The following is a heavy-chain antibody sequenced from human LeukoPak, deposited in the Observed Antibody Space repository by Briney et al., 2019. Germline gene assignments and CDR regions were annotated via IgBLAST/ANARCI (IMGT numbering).Heavy chain of an antibody. J-gene: IGHJ6*03. D-gene: IGHD1-26*01. V-gene: IGHV1-8*01. CDR1: GYTFTSYG. CDR2: MNPNSGNT. Sequence: RASVNVSCKASGYTFTSYGINWVRQASGQGLEWMGWMNPNSGNTGYAQKLQGRVTMTRNTSISTAYMELSSLRSEDTAVYYCARGAIVGATGDVIYYYYYYMDVWGKGTTVTISS. CDR3: ARGAIVGATGDVIYYYYYYMDV.